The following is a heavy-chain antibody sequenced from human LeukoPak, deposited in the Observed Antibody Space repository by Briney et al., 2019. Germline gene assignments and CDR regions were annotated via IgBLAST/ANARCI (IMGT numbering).Heavy chain of an antibody. Sequence: QPGRSLRLSCAASGFTFDDYAMHWVRQAPGKGLEWVSGISWNSGSIGYADSVKGRFTISRDNAKNSLYLQMNSLRAEDTALYYCAKDTDIVATTDLDYWGQGTLVTVSS. J-gene: IGHJ4*02. CDR1: GFTFDDYA. D-gene: IGHD5-12*01. V-gene: IGHV3-9*01. CDR3: AKDTDIVATTDLDY. CDR2: ISWNSGSI.